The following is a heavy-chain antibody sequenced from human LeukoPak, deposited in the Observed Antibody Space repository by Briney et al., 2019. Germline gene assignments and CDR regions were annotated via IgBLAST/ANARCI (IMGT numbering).Heavy chain of an antibody. CDR2: ISSSSSYI. D-gene: IGHD6-19*01. Sequence: PGGSLRLSCAASGFTFSSYSMNWVRQAPGKGLEWVSSISSSSSYIYYADSVKGRFTISRDNAKNSLYLQMNSLRAEDTAVYYCARDIGAVAGNGYSPWGQGTLVTVSS. CDR3: ARDIGAVAGNGYSP. J-gene: IGHJ5*02. V-gene: IGHV3-21*01. CDR1: GFTFSSYS.